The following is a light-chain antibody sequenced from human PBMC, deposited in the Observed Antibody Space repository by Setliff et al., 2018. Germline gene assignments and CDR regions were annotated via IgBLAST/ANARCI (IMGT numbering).Light chain of an antibody. CDR3: GAWDRSLNVYV. CDR2: DDQ. Sequence: QSVLTQPPSVSAAPGQKVTIACSGSSSNIGKNYVSWYQQLPGTAPKLLMYDDQRSSGILDRFSGSKSGTSATLDISGLQTGDEADYYCGAWDRSLNVYVFGSGTKVTVL. V-gene: IGLV1-51*01. J-gene: IGLJ1*01. CDR1: SSNIGKNY.